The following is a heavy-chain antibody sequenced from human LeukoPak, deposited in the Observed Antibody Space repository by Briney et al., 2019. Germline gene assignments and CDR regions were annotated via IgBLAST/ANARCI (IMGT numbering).Heavy chain of an antibody. CDR2: ISAYNGNT. CDR1: GYTFTSYG. J-gene: IGHJ4*02. D-gene: IGHD4-17*01. CDR3: ARQVIPYGDYDY. Sequence: ASVKVSCKASGYTFTSYGISWVRQAPGQGLEWMGWISAYNGNTNYAQKLQGRVTMITDTSTSTAYMELRSLRSDDTAVYYCARQVIPYGDYDYWGQGTLVTVSS. V-gene: IGHV1-18*01.